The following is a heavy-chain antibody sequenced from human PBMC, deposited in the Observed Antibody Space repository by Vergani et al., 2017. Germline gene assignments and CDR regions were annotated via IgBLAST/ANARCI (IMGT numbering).Heavy chain of an antibody. CDR1: GGSISSGSYY. J-gene: IGHJ4*02. V-gene: IGHV4-61*02. CDR2: IYTSGST. CDR3: ARDLCSGGSCTDY. D-gene: IGHD2-15*01. Sequence: QVQLQESGPGLVKPSQTLSLTCTVSGGSISSGSYYWSWIRQPAGKGLEWIGRIYTSGSTNYNPSLKSRVTISVDTSKNQFSLKLSSVTAADTAVYYCARDLCSGGSCTDYWGQGTLVTVSS.